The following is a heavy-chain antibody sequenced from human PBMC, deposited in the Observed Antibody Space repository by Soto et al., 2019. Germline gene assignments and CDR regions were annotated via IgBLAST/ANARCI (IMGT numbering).Heavy chain of an antibody. J-gene: IGHJ4*02. Sequence: PSETLSLTCTVSDGYISSGDYYWSWIRHHPGGGLEWIGYIHYSGNTYYDPSLKSRLTMSVDTSKYQFSLNLSSVTAADTAVYYCARTPGGAPADYYFDYWGLGTLVTVSS. CDR1: DGYISSGDYY. D-gene: IGHD4-17*01. CDR2: IHYSGNT. CDR3: ARTPGGAPADYYFDY. V-gene: IGHV4-31*03.